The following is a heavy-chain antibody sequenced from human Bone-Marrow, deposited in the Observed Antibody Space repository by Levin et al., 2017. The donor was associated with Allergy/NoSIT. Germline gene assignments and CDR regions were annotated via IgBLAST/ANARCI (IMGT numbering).Heavy chain of an antibody. CDR1: GFTFSNAW. Sequence: GGSLRLSCAASGFTFSNAWMSWVRQAPGKGLEWVGRIKSKTDGGTTDYAAPVKGRFTISRDDSKNTLYLQMNSLKTEDTAVYYCTTVGFLLRSGRSGYYYYYYMDVWGKGTTVTVSS. V-gene: IGHV3-15*01. D-gene: IGHD3-3*01. CDR2: IKSKTDGGTT. CDR3: TTVGFLLRSGRSGYYYYYYMDV. J-gene: IGHJ6*03.